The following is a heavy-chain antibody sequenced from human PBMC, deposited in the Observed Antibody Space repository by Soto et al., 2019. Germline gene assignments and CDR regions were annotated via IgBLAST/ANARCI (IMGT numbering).Heavy chain of an antibody. J-gene: IGHJ4*02. CDR2: INDNGGSA. CDR1: GFTFSSYA. D-gene: IGHD1-1*01. V-gene: IGHV3-23*01. Sequence: GGSLRLSCAASGFTFSSYAMSWVRQAPGKGLEWVSAINDNGGSAYYADSVKGRFAISKDNSKNTLYLQMSSLRAEDTAVCYCAKQGLDIGYFDYWGQGTLVTVSS. CDR3: AKQGLDIGYFDY.